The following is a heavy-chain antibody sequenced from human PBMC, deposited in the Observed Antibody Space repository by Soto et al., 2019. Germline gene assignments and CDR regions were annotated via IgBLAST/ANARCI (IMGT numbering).Heavy chain of an antibody. CDR3: ANDVTATADY. D-gene: IGHD2-21*02. CDR2: ITGSGGST. J-gene: IGHJ4*02. CDR1: GFTFSSYA. V-gene: IGHV3-23*01. Sequence: EVQLLESGGGLVQPGGSLRLSCAASGFTFSSYAMNWVRQAPGKGLEWVSTITGSGGSTYYADSVKGRFTISRDNSKNTLYLQMNSLGAEDTAVYYCANDVTATADYWGQGTLVTVSS.